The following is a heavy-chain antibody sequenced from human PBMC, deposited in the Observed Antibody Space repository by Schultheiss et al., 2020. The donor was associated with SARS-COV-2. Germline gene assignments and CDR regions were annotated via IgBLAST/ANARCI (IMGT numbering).Heavy chain of an antibody. Sequence: GESLKISCKGSGYSFTSYWIGWVRQMPGKGLEWMGRIDPSDSYTNYSPSFQSHVTISADKSISTAYLQWSSLKASDTAMYYCASCSGSCYYYGMDVWGLGTAVTVSS. D-gene: IGHD2-15*01. J-gene: IGHJ6*02. CDR2: IDPSDSYT. CDR3: ASCSGSCYYYGMDV. V-gene: IGHV5-10-1*01. CDR1: GYSFTSYW.